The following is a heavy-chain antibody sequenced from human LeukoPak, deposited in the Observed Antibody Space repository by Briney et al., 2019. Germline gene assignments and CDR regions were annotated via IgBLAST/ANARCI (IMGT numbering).Heavy chain of an antibody. CDR3: ASAGYDYGDLNFDY. Sequence: PSETLSLTCTVSGGSISSSSYYWGWIRQPPGKGLEWLGSIYYSGCTYYNPSLKSRVTISVDTSKNQFSLKLSSVTAADTAVYYCASAGYDYGDLNFDYWGQGTLVTVSS. V-gene: IGHV4-39*01. D-gene: IGHD4-17*01. J-gene: IGHJ4*02. CDR2: IYYSGCT. CDR1: GGSISSSSYY.